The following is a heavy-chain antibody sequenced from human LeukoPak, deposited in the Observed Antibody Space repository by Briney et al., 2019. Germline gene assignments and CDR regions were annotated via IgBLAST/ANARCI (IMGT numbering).Heavy chain of an antibody. D-gene: IGHD3-22*01. V-gene: IGHV1-2*02. Sequence: AASVKVSCKASGYTFTGYYMHWVRQAPGQGLEWMGWINPNSGGTNYAQKFQGRVTMTRDTSISTAYMELSRLRSDDTAVYYCARGIPRPYYYDSSGYYYVEEDWFDPWGQGTLVTVSS. CDR1: GYTFTGYY. J-gene: IGHJ5*02. CDR3: ARGIPRPYYYDSSGYYYVEEDWFDP. CDR2: INPNSGGT.